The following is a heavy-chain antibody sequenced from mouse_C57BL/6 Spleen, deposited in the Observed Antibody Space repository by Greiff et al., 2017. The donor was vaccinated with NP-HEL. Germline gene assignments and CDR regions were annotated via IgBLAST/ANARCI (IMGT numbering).Heavy chain of an antibody. D-gene: IGHD2-1*01. J-gene: IGHJ3*01. CDR1: GYTFTSYW. CDR3: ALYYGNSGAY. Sequence: VQLQQPGAELVRPGSSVKLSCKASGYTFTSYWMHWVKQRPIQGLEWIGNIDPSDSETHYNQKFKDKATLTVDKSSSTAYMQLSSLTSEDSAVYYCALYYGNSGAYWGQGTLVTVSA. CDR2: IDPSDSET. V-gene: IGHV1-52*01.